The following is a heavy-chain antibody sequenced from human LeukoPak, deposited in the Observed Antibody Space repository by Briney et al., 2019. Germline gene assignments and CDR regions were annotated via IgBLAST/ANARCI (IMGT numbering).Heavy chain of an antibody. CDR1: GGSFSGYY. J-gene: IGHJ4*02. CDR2: INHSGGT. V-gene: IGHV4-34*01. CDR3: ARGPPYYYDSSGYLTPY. Sequence: SETLSLTCAVYGGSFSGYYWSWIRQPPGKGLEWIGEINHSGGTNYNPSLKSRVTISVDTSKNQFSLKLSSVTAADTAVYYCARGPPYYYDSSGYLTPYWGQGTLVTVSS. D-gene: IGHD3-22*01.